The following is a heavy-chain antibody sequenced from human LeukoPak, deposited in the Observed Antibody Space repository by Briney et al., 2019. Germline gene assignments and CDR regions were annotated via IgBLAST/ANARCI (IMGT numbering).Heavy chain of an antibody. D-gene: IGHD3-10*01. J-gene: IGHJ4*02. CDR1: GGSITTSNYY. CDR2: IYYTGTT. Sequence: PSETLSLTCTVSGGSITTSNYYWGWIRQPPGKGLEWIGIIYYTGTTYYNPSLKTRLTISVDTSKNQFSLKLGSVTAADTAVYYCAREGYYGSGYPFDYWGQGTLVTVSS. CDR3: AREGYYGSGYPFDY. V-gene: IGHV4-39*07.